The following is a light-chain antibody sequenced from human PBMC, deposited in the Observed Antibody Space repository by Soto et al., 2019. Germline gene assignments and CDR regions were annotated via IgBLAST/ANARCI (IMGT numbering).Light chain of an antibody. CDR3: SSQAGSNTLL. V-gene: IGLV2-8*01. Sequence: QSALTQPPSASGSRGQSVTISCTGTSSDVGGYDYVSWYQQHPGKAPKLLIYEVTKRPSGVPDRFSGSKSGNTASLTVSGREADDEADYYCSSQAGSNTLLFGGGTKLTVL. CDR1: SSDVGGYDY. CDR2: EVT. J-gene: IGLJ2*01.